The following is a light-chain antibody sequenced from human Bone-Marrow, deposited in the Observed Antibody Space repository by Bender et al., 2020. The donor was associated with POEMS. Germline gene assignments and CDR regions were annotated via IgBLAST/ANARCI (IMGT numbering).Light chain of an antibody. CDR1: NSNIETNA. CDR2: SDN. Sequence: QSVLTQPPSASGTPGQRVTISCSGSNSNIETNALNWYQQFPGTAPKLLIYSDNQRPSGVPDRFYAFKSGTSASLAISGLQSEDETDYYCAAWDAGLRSGVFDGGTKLSVL. J-gene: IGLJ3*02. V-gene: IGLV1-44*01. CDR3: AAWDAGLRSGV.